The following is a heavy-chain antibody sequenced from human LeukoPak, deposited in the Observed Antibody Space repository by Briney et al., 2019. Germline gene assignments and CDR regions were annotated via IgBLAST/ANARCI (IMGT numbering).Heavy chain of an antibody. V-gene: IGHV4-34*01. CDR3: ARPLGYSYYMDV. Sequence: PSETLSLTCAVYGGSFSGYYWSWIRQPPGKGLEWIGEINHSGSTNYNPSLKSRVTISVDTSKNQFSLKLSSVTAADTAVYYCARPLGYSYYMDVWGKGTTVTISS. CDR2: INHSGST. J-gene: IGHJ6*03. CDR1: GGSFSGYY.